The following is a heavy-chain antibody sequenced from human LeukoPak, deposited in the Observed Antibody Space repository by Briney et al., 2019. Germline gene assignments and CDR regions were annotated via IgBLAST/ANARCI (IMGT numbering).Heavy chain of an antibody. Sequence: SVKVSCKASGGTFSSYAISWVRRAPGQGLEWMGGIIPIFGTANYAQKFQGRVTITADESTSTAYMELSSLRSEDTAVYHCARDRSRYSSGDYYYGMDVWGQGTTVTVSS. CDR2: IIPIFGTA. D-gene: IGHD6-19*01. CDR1: GGTFSSYA. J-gene: IGHJ6*02. V-gene: IGHV1-69*13. CDR3: ARDRSRYSSGDYYYGMDV.